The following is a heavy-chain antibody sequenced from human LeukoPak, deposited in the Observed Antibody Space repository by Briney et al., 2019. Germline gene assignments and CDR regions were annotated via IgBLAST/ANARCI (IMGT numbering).Heavy chain of an antibody. Sequence: GRSLRLSCAASGFTFSSYGMHWVRQAPGKGLEWVAVISYDGSNKYYADSVKGRSTISRDNSKNTLYLQMNSLRAEDTAVYYCAKDFCGSTSCYCFDYWGQGTLVTVSS. V-gene: IGHV3-30*18. CDR2: ISYDGSNK. J-gene: IGHJ4*02. CDR1: GFTFSSYG. D-gene: IGHD2-2*01. CDR3: AKDFCGSTSCYCFDY.